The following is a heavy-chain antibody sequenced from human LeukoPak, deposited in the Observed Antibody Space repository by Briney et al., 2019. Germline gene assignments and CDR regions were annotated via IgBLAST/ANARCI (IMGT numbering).Heavy chain of an antibody. CDR1: GGTFSSYA. V-gene: IGHV1-69*13. Sequence: SVKVSCKASGGTFSSYAISWVRQAPGQGLEWMGGIIPIFGTANYAQKFQGRVTITADESTSTAYMELSSLRSEDTAVYYCARNPSVLAAADYWGQGTLVTVSS. CDR2: IIPIFGTA. CDR3: ARNPSVLAAADY. D-gene: IGHD6-13*01. J-gene: IGHJ4*02.